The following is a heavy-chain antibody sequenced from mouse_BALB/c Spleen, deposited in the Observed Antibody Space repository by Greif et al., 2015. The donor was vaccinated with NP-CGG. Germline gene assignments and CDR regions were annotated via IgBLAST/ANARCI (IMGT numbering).Heavy chain of an antibody. CDR3: VRKRYGNWYFDV. Sequence: VQLQQSGPELVKPGASVKISCKTSGYTFTEYTLHWVKQSHGKSLEWIGGINPNNGGTIYNQKSKDKATLTEDRSSSTANMELRSLTSEDSAVYYCVRKRYGNWYFDVWGAGTTVTVSS. J-gene: IGHJ1*01. V-gene: IGHV1-18*01. D-gene: IGHD2-1*01. CDR1: GYTFTEYT. CDR2: INPNNGGT.